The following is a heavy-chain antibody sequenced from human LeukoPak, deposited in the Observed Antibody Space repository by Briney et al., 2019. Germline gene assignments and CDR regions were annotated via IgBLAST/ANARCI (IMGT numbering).Heavy chain of an antibody. J-gene: IGHJ6*02. Sequence: GGSLRLSCAASGFTSNSFGMHWVRQAPGKGLEWVAVISYDGTNKYYADSVKGRFTISRDNAKNTLYLQMNSLRVEDTAVYYCAKVEASTVSLSYGVDVWGQGTTVTVSS. CDR1: GFTSNSFG. D-gene: IGHD3-3*02. CDR3: AKVEASTVSLSYGVDV. CDR2: ISYDGTNK. V-gene: IGHV3-30*18.